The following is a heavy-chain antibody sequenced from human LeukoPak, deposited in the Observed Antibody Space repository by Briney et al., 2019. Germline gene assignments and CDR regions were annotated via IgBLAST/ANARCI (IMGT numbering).Heavy chain of an antibody. Sequence: PGGSLRLSCAASGFTFSSYGMHWVRQAPGKGLEWVAVIWYDGSNKYYADSVKGRFTISRDNSKSTLYLQMNSLRAEDTAVYYCARALGYCSGGSCYYHDAFDIWGQGTMVTVSS. D-gene: IGHD2-15*01. CDR2: IWYDGSNK. CDR3: ARALGYCSGGSCYYHDAFDI. CDR1: GFTFSSYG. J-gene: IGHJ3*02. V-gene: IGHV3-33*01.